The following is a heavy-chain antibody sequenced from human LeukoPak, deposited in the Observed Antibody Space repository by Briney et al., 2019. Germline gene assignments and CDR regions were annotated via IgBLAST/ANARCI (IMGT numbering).Heavy chain of an antibody. J-gene: IGHJ4*02. Sequence: PGGSLRLSCAASGFTFSNAWMSWVRQAPGKGLEWVSRIKSKTDGGTTDYAAPVKGRFTISRDDSKNTLYLQMNSLKTEDTAVYYCTTDIAGETDYWGQGALVTVSS. CDR3: TTDIAGETDY. V-gene: IGHV3-15*01. CDR2: IKSKTDGGTT. D-gene: IGHD6-13*01. CDR1: GFTFSNAW.